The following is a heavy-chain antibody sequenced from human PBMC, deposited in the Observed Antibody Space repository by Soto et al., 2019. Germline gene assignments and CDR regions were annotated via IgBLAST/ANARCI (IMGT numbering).Heavy chain of an antibody. Sequence: QPGGSLRLSCEASGFAFSRYIMSWVRQAPGKGLEWVAGITGGGGMTYYADSVRGRFTISRDNSKNTLDLQMNSLRAEDTAVYFCAKIVGLFDYWGQGTQVTVSS. CDR1: GFAFSRYI. CDR3: AKIVGLFDY. CDR2: ITGGGGMT. D-gene: IGHD1-26*01. J-gene: IGHJ4*02. V-gene: IGHV3-23*01.